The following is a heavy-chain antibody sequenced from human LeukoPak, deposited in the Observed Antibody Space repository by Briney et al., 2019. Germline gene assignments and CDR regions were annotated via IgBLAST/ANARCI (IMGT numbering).Heavy chain of an antibody. Sequence: PGGSLRLSCAASGFTFSSYAMHWVRQAPGKGLEWVAVISYDGSNKYYADSVKGRFTISRDNSKNTLYLQMNSLRAEDTAAYYCARDMVRGVTTYYFDYWGQGTLVTVSS. CDR3: ARDMVRGVTTYYFDY. V-gene: IGHV3-30-3*01. D-gene: IGHD3-10*01. CDR1: GFTFSSYA. CDR2: ISYDGSNK. J-gene: IGHJ4*02.